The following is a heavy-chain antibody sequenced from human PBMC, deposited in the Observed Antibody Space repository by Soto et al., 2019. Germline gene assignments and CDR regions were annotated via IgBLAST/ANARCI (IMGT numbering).Heavy chain of an antibody. D-gene: IGHD4-17*01. CDR3: AKDRDGDLLPVDY. Sequence: EVQLLESGGGLVQPGGSLRLSCAASGFTFSSYAMSWVRQAPGKGLEWVSAISGSGGSTYYADSVKGRFTISRDNSKNTLYLQMNSLSAEDTDVYYCAKDRDGDLLPVDYWGQGTLVTVSS. CDR1: GFTFSSYA. J-gene: IGHJ4*02. V-gene: IGHV3-23*01. CDR2: ISGSGGST.